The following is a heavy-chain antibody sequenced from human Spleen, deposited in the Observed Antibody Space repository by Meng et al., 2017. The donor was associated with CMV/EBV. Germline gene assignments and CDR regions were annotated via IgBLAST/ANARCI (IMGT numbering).Heavy chain of an antibody. J-gene: IGHJ6*02. CDR1: GFTFSRHW. CDR3: ASRLGGTLFCTSNTCFDGMDV. CDR2: IYSGGTT. V-gene: IGHV3-53*01. D-gene: IGHD2-2*01. Sequence: GESLKISCAASGFTFSRHWMHWVRQTPGGGLQWVSLIYSGGTTYYADSVRGRFTISRDNSKNTLYLQMNTLRVEDTAVYYCASRLGGTLFCTSNTCFDGMDVWGQGTTVTVSS.